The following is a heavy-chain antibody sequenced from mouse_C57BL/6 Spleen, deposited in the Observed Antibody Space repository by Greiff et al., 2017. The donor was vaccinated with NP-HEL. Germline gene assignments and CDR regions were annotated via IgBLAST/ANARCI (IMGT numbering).Heavy chain of an antibody. CDR2: IDPSDSYT. J-gene: IGHJ1*03. V-gene: IGHV1-50*01. CDR1: GYTFTSYW. D-gene: IGHD1-1*01. Sequence: QVQLQQPGAELVKPGASVKLSCKASGYTFTSYWMQWVKQRPGQGLEWIGEIDPSDSYTNYNQKFKGKATLTVDTSTSTAYMQLSSLTSEDSAVYYCARGFYYYGSSYYFDVWGTGTTVTVSS. CDR3: ARGFYYYGSSYYFDV.